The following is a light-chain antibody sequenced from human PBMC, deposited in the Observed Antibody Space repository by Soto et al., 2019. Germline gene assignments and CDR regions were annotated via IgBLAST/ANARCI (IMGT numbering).Light chain of an antibody. CDR2: AAF. V-gene: IGKV1-27*01. CDR1: QGISNS. Sequence: DIQMTQSPSSLSASVGDRVTITCRASQGISNSLAWYQQKPGKVPKLLIYAAFTLQSGVPSRFSGGGSGTDFTLTISSLQTEDVATYYCQRYNNAPRTFGQGTKVEI. CDR3: QRYNNAPRT. J-gene: IGKJ1*01.